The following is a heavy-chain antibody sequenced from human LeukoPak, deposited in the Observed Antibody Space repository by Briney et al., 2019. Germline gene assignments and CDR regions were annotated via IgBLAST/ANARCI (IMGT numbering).Heavy chain of an antibody. CDR3: ARGPGYGSGRQGPINLRAKIFSGYYYGMDV. CDR1: GFTFSDYY. Sequence: PGGSLRLSCAASGFTFSDYYMSWVRQAPGKGLEWVANIKQDGSEKYYVDSVKGRFTISRDNAKNSLYLQMNSLRAEDTAVYYCARGPGYGSGRQGPINLRAKIFSGYYYGMDVWGQGTTVTVSS. D-gene: IGHD3-10*01. J-gene: IGHJ6*02. V-gene: IGHV3-7*01. CDR2: IKQDGSEK.